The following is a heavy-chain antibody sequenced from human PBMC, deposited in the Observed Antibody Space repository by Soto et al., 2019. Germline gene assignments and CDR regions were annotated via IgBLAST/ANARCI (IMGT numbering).Heavy chain of an antibody. CDR3: ARGGVDPHPHGEFDH. CDR1: GFTFKQYS. D-gene: IGHD2-15*01. V-gene: IGHV3-30*04. CDR2: ISHDGNNE. J-gene: IGHJ4*02. Sequence: QVQLVESGGGVVQPGRSLRLSCAASGFTFKQYSMHWVRQAPGKGLEWVAVISHDGNNEKYADSVKGRFTTSRDNFKNTLALQMNSLRTEDTALYFCARGGVDPHPHGEFDHWGQGTLVTVSS.